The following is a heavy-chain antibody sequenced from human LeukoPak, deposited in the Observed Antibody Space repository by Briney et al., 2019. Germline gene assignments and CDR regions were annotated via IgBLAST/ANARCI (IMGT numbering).Heavy chain of an antibody. D-gene: IGHD3-10*01. J-gene: IGHJ5*02. CDR1: GFTFSDYY. V-gene: IGHV3-11*03. CDR3: ASGSGSYYPFDP. Sequence: GGSLRLSCAASGFTFSDYYMSWIRQAPGMGPEWVSYISGSSAYPTYADSVKGRFTISRDNAKKSLYLQMNSLRAEDTALYYCASGSGSYYPFDPWGQGTLVTVSS. CDR2: ISGSSAYP.